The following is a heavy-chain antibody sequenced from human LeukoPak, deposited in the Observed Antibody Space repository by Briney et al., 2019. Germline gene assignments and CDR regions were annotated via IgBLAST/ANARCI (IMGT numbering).Heavy chain of an antibody. J-gene: IGHJ4*02. D-gene: IGHD6-19*01. CDR3: TSSPKMSSSGWYG. CDR2: IRSKANSYAT. CDR1: GFTFSGSA. V-gene: IGHV3-73*01. Sequence: GGSLRLSCAASGFTFSGSAMHWVRQASGKGLEWVGRIRSKANSYATAYAASVKGRFTISRDDSKNTAYLQMNSLKTEDTAVYYCTSSPKMSSSGWYGWGQGTLVTVSS.